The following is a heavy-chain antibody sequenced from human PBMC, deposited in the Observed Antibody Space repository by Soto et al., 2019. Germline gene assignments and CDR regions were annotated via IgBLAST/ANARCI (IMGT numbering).Heavy chain of an antibody. J-gene: IGHJ4*02. D-gene: IGHD5-18*01. V-gene: IGHV3-23*01. Sequence: PGGSLRLSCAASGFTFSSYAMSWVRQAPGKGLEWVSAISGSGGNTYYADSVKGRFTISRDNSNNTLYLQMNSLRAEDTAVYYCAKDLRGYINGALDYRGKGSLVTVAS. CDR1: GFTFSSYA. CDR3: AKDLRGYINGALDY. CDR2: ISGSGGNT.